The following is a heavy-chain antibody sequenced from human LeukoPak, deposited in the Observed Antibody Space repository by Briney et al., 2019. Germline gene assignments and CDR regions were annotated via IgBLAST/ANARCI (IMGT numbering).Heavy chain of an antibody. D-gene: IGHD3-22*01. Sequence: SETLSLTCTVSGGSISSSSYYWGWIRQPPGKGLEWIGSIYYSGSTYYNPSLKSRVTISVDTSKNQFSLKLSSVTAADTAVYYCARRPITYYYDSSGYYYEKSFDYWGQGTLVTVSS. V-gene: IGHV4-39*01. J-gene: IGHJ4*02. CDR3: ARRPITYYYDSSGYYYEKSFDY. CDR1: GGSISSSSYY. CDR2: IYYSGST.